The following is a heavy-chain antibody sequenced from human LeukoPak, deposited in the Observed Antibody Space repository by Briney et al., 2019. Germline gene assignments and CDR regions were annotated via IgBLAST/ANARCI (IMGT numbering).Heavy chain of an antibody. Sequence: ASVKVSCKASGYTFTSYGISWVRQAPGQGLEWMGWISAYNGNTNYAQKLQGRVTTTTDTSTSTAYMELRSLRSDDTAVYYCARDWLGYCSSTSCGNWFDPWGQGTLVTVSS. J-gene: IGHJ5*02. V-gene: IGHV1-18*04. CDR2: ISAYNGNT. CDR3: ARDWLGYCSSTSCGNWFDP. CDR1: GYTFTSYG. D-gene: IGHD2-2*01.